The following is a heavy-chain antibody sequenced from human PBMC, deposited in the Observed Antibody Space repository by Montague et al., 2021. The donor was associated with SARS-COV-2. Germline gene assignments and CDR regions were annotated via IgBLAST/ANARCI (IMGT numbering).Heavy chain of an antibody. Sequence: SLRLSCAASGFTFSSYTMTWVRQAPGKGLEWVSAISGSGGSTFXXXSXXXRFXISRDNSKNTLYLQLNSLRAEDTAVHYCAKLLDSNHVFSGLGSHWFDPWGQGTLVSVSS. D-gene: IGHD4-11*01. CDR1: GFTFSSYT. V-gene: IGHV3-23*01. J-gene: IGHJ5*02. CDR2: ISGSGGST. CDR3: AKLLDSNHVFSGLGSHWFDP.